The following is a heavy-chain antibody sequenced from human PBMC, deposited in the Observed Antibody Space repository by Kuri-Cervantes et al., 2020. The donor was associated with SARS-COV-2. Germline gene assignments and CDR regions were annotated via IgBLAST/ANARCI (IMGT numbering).Heavy chain of an antibody. V-gene: IGHV5-51*01. Sequence: GGSLRLSCKGSGYSLTSYWIGWVRQMPGKGLEWMGIIYPGDSDTRYSPSFQGQVTISADKSISTAYLQWSSLKASDTAMYYCARGVVPADIPDYWGQGTLVTVSS. CDR1: GYSLTSYW. CDR3: ARGVVPADIPDY. D-gene: IGHD2-2*02. CDR2: IYPGDSDT. J-gene: IGHJ4*02.